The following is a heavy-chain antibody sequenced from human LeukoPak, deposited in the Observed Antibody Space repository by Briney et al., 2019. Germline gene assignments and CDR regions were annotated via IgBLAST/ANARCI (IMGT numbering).Heavy chain of an antibody. V-gene: IGHV3-33*06. Sequence: PGRSLRLSCAASGFTFSSYGMHWVRQAPGKGLEWVAVIWYDGSNKYYADSVKGRFTISRDNSKNTLYLQMNSLRAEDTAVYYCAKVLAAAAGVFDYWGQGTLVTVSS. D-gene: IGHD6-13*01. CDR2: IWYDGSNK. CDR1: GFTFSSYG. CDR3: AKVLAAAAGVFDY. J-gene: IGHJ4*02.